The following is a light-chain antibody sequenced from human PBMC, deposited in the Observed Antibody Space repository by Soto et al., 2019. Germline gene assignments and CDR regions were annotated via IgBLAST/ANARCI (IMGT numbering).Light chain of an antibody. V-gene: IGKV1-33*01. CDR1: QDITNY. CDR2: DAS. CDR3: QQYDDLPT. J-gene: IGKJ5*01. Sequence: DIQLTQSPASRSASVGGRVTITFQASQDITNYLNWYQQKSGRAPKLLIYDASNLETGVPSRFSGSGSGTDFTFTISSLQPEDIGTYYCQQYDDLPTFGQGTRLEIK.